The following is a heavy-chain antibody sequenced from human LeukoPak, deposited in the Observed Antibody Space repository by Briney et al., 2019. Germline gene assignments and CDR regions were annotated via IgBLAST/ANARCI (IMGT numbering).Heavy chain of an antibody. J-gene: IGHJ4*02. D-gene: IGHD2-15*01. Sequence: GGSLRLSCAASGFTFSGYYMAWGRQAPGKGLERVGTISPDGSDKYYVDSVRGRFTISRDNAKTSLYLQINSLRADDTALYFCARGIVVVVGASDHFDYWGQGTLITVSS. V-gene: IGHV3-7*01. CDR3: ARGIVVVVGASDHFDY. CDR2: ISPDGSDK. CDR1: GFTFSGYY.